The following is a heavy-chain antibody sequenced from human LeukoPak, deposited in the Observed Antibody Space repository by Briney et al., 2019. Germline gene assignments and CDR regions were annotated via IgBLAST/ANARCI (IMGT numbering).Heavy chain of an antibody. D-gene: IGHD3-22*01. CDR1: GGTFSSYA. CDR2: ISAYNGNT. CDR3: AMAYYYDSSGYFFYNY. V-gene: IGHV1-18*01. Sequence: GASVKVSCKASGGTFSSYAISWVRQAPGQGLEWMGWISAYNGNTNYAQKLQGRVTMTTDTSTSTAYMELRSLRSDDTAVYYCAMAYYYDSSGYFFYNYWGQGTLVTVSS. J-gene: IGHJ4*02.